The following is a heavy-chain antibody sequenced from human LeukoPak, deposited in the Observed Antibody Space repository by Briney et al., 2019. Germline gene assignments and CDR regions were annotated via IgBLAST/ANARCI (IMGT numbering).Heavy chain of an antibody. J-gene: IGHJ5*02. CDR1: GYSFTSYW. Sequence: GESLKISCKASGYSFTSYWIGWVRQMPGKGLEWMGIIYPVNSDTRYSPSFQGQVTISADTSISTAYLQWSGLKASDTAIYYCARHRNDVGTWFDPWGQGTLVTVSS. CDR2: IYPVNSDT. CDR3: ARHRNDVGTWFDP. V-gene: IGHV5-51*01. D-gene: IGHD1-1*01.